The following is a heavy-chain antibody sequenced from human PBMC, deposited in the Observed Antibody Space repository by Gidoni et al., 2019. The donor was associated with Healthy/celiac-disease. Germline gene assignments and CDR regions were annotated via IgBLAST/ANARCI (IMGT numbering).Heavy chain of an antibody. D-gene: IGHD2-15*01. CDR3: ARGPIHCSGGSCYSEIYYYYGMDV. CDR2: INHSGST. CDR1: GGSFSGYY. Sequence: QVQLQQWGAGLLKPSETLSLTCAVYGGSFSGYYWSWIRQPPGKGLEWIGEINHSGSTNYNPSLKSQGTISVDTSKNQFSLKLSSVTAADTAVYYCARGPIHCSGGSCYSEIYYYYGMDVWGQGTTVTGSS. V-gene: IGHV4-34*01. J-gene: IGHJ6*02.